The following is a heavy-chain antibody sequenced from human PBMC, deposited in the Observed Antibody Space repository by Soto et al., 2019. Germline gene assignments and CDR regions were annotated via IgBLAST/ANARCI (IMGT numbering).Heavy chain of an antibody. CDR3: ARDAPRFLEWVLLDY. CDR2: IYHSGST. D-gene: IGHD3-3*01. CDR1: GCSISSGGYS. V-gene: IGHV4-30-2*01. Sequence: PSETLSLTCAVSGCSISSGGYSWSWIRQPPGKGLEWIGYIYHSGSTYYNPSLKSRVTISVDRSKNQFSLKLSSVTAADTAVYYCARDAPRFLEWVLLDYWGQGTLVTVSS. J-gene: IGHJ4*02.